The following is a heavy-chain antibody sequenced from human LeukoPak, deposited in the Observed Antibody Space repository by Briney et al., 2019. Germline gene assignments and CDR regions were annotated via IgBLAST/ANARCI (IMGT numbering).Heavy chain of an antibody. CDR3: AKDNLAQGWFDP. CDR2: ISGSGGST. Sequence: PGGSLRLSCAASGLTFSRYAMSWVRQAPGKGLEWVSAISGSGGSTYYADSVKGRFTISRDNSKNTLYLKMNSLRAEDTAVHYSAKDNLAQGWFDPWGQGTLVTVSS. CDR1: GLTFSRYA. V-gene: IGHV3-23*01. D-gene: IGHD1-14*01. J-gene: IGHJ5*02.